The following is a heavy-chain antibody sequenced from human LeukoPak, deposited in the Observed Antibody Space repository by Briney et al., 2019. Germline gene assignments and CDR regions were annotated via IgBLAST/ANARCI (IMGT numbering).Heavy chain of an antibody. CDR2: ISSSGSTI. V-gene: IGHV3-48*03. J-gene: IGHJ4*02. Sequence: GGSLRLSCAASGFTFSSYEMNWVRQAPGKGLEWVSYISSSGSTIYYADSVKGRFTISRDNAKNSLYLQMNSLRAEDTAVYYCARVLSVVHSGYFDYWGQGTLVTVSS. CDR3: ARVLSVVHSGYFDY. D-gene: IGHD2/OR15-2a*01. CDR1: GFTFSSYE.